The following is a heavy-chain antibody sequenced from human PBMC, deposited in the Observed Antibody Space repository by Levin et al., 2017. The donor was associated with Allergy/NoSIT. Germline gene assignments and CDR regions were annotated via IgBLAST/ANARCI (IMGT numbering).Heavy chain of an antibody. J-gene: IGHJ3*02. V-gene: IGHV3-30-3*01. CDR3: ARERGLRYLSAFDM. CDR1: EFTFSSYA. D-gene: IGHD3-9*01. Sequence: GESLKISCAASEFTFSSYAMHWVRQAPGKGLEWVAVISYDGSNKYYGDSVKGRFTISRDNSKNTLYLQMNSLRAEDTAVYYCARERGLRYLSAFDMWGQGTMVTVSS. CDR2: ISYDGSNK.